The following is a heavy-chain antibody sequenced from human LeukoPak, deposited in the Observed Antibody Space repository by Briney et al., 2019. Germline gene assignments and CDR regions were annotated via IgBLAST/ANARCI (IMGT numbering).Heavy chain of an antibody. CDR1: GFTFSNYW. V-gene: IGHV3-74*01. Sequence: PGRSLRLSCAASGFTFSNYWVHWVRQAPGKGLVWVSRINPDGSTINYADSVKGRFTISRDNAKNTLYLQMNSLRAEDTAVYYCATAGNYRFDYWGQGTLVTVSS. J-gene: IGHJ4*02. D-gene: IGHD1-7*01. CDR2: INPDGSTI. CDR3: ATAGNYRFDY.